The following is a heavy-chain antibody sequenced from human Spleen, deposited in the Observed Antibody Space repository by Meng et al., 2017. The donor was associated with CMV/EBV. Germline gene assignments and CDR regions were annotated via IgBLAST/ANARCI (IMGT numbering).Heavy chain of an antibody. CDR2: ISNRGVNT. D-gene: IGHD2-8*01. Sequence: SYAMACVRQVPGNGLEWVSDISNRGVNTHYADSVKGRFTISRDNSKNTLYLQMSSLRAEDTAVYSCAKEGGGYCPNGVCRNPYYFDYWGQGTLVTVSS. V-gene: IGHV3-23*01. CDR3: AKEGGGYCPNGVCRNPYYFDY. CDR1: SYA. J-gene: IGHJ4*02.